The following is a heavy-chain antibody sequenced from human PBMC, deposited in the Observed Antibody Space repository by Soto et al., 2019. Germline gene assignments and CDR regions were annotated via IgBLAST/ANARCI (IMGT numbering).Heavy chain of an antibody. CDR1: GGSISSYY. V-gene: IGHV4-59*08. J-gene: IGHJ3*02. D-gene: IGHD6-19*01. Sequence: QVQLQESGPGLVKPSETLSLTCTVSGGSISSYYWSWIRQPPGKGLEWIGYIYYSGSTNYNPSLNRRATISVDTSKNQFSLKLSSVTAADTAVYYCARLVGSSGLTDAFDIWGQGTMVTVSS. CDR2: IYYSGST. CDR3: ARLVGSSGLTDAFDI.